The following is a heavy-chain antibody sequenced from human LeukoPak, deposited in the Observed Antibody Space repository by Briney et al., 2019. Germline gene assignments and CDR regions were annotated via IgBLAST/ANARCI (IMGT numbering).Heavy chain of an antibody. CDR3: ARSQPSYTDDDYSNYYDREGHAFDI. V-gene: IGHV4-30-2*02. J-gene: IGHJ3*02. Sequence: KPSETLSLTCTVSGGSISSGGYYWSWIRQPPGKGLEWIGYIYHSGSTYYNPSLKSRVTISVDTSKNQFSLKLSSVTAADTAVYYCARSQPSYTDDDYSNYYDREGHAFDIWGQGTMVTVSS. D-gene: IGHD4-11*01. CDR1: GGSISSGGYY. CDR2: IYHSGST.